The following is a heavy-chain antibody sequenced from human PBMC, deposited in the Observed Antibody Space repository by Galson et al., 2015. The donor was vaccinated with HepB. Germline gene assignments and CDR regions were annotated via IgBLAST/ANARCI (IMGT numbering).Heavy chain of an antibody. Sequence: SLRLSCAASGFTFSSYGMHWVRQAPGKGLEWVAVIWYDGSNKYYADSVKGRFTISRDNSKNTLYLQMNSLRAEDTAVYYCARHRGAAVPAATSGSSAWYLDYWGQGALVTVSS. V-gene: IGHV3-33*08. J-gene: IGHJ4*02. CDR3: ARHRGAAVPAATSGSSAWYLDY. D-gene: IGHD2-2*01. CDR2: IWYDGSNK. CDR1: GFTFSSYG.